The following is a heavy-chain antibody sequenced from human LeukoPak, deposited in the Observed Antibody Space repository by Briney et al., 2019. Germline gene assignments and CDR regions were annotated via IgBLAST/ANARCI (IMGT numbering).Heavy chain of an antibody. D-gene: IGHD6-13*01. CDR1: GGSISSYY. V-gene: IGHV4-4*07. Sequence: SETPSLTCTVSGGSISSYYWSWIRQPAGKGLEWIGRIYTSGSTNYNPSLKSRVTMSVDTSKNQFSLKLGSVTAADTAVYYCARDSSSSWALDYWGQGTLVTVSS. J-gene: IGHJ4*02. CDR2: IYTSGST. CDR3: ARDSSSSWALDY.